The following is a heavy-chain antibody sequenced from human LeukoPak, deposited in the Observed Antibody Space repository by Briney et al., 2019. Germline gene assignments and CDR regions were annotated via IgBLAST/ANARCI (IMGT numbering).Heavy chain of an antibody. J-gene: IGHJ5*02. CDR2: IYSGGST. D-gene: IGHD2-15*01. V-gene: IGHV3-66*02. CDR1: GFTVSSNY. Sequence: GGSLRLSCAASGFTVSSNYMSWVRQAPGKGLEWVSVIYSGGSTYYADSVKRRFTISRDNSKNTLYLQMNSLRAEDTAVYYCARSIAPAKRWFDPWGQGTLVTVSS. CDR3: ARSIAPAKRWFDP.